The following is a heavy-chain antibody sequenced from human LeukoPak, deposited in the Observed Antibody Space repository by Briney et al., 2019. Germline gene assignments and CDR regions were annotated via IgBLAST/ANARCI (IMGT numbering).Heavy chain of an antibody. D-gene: IGHD5-18*01. CDR3: AREQGGYSYGYESFDY. CDR1: GGSVSSGSYY. V-gene: IGHV4-61*01. Sequence: PSETLSLTCTVSGGSVSSGSYYWSWILQPPGKGLEWIGYIYYSGSTNYNPSLKSRVTISVDTSKNQFSLKLSSVTAADTAVYYCAREQGGYSYGYESFDYWGQGTLVTVSS. CDR2: IYYSGST. J-gene: IGHJ4*02.